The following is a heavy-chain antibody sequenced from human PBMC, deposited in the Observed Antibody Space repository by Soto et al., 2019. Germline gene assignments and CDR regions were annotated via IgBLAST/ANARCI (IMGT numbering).Heavy chain of an antibody. J-gene: IGHJ4*02. V-gene: IGHV3-74*01. Sequence: EVHLVESGGGLVQPGGSLRLSCAAAGFTFNDYWMHWVRQAPGKGLVWVSRIHGSGAYTDYADSVKGRFTISRDNAKNTLYLQLTSLRVEDTAIYYCARDLHIAAANYWGQGTLVTVSS. CDR3: ARDLHIAAANY. D-gene: IGHD6-13*01. CDR2: IHGSGAYT. CDR1: GFTFNDYW.